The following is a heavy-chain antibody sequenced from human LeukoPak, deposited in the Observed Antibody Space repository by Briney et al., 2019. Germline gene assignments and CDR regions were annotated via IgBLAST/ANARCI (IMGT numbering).Heavy chain of an antibody. CDR3: ATTTIRLGY. Sequence: SETLSLTCTVSDGSISSSSNYWGWIRQPPGKGLEWIGSIYYSGTTYYNPSLKSRVTISVDTSKNQFSLKLSSVTAADTAVYYCATTTIRLGYWGQGTLVTVSS. D-gene: IGHD1-26*01. CDR1: DGSISSSSNY. J-gene: IGHJ4*02. V-gene: IGHV4-39*07. CDR2: IYYSGTT.